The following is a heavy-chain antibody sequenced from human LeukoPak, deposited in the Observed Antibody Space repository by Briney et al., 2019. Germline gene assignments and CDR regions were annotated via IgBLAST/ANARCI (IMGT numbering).Heavy chain of an antibody. V-gene: IGHV1-46*01. J-gene: IGHJ4*02. CDR3: ARDPEANWRYFDY. CDR1: GYKFTSYY. D-gene: IGHD1-20*01. Sequence: ASVKVSCKASGYKFTSYYMHWVRQAPREVLEWMGVINPNGGSTTYAQRFQGRVTMTRDTSTTTAYMEVSSLRSEDTAVYFCARDPEANWRYFDYWGQGTLVTVSS. CDR2: INPNGGST.